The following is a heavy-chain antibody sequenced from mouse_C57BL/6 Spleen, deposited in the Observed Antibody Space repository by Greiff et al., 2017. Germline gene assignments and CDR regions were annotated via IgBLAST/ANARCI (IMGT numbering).Heavy chain of an antibody. J-gene: IGHJ2*01. V-gene: IGHV5-6*01. CDR2: ISSGGSYT. Sequence: EVQLVESGGDLVKPGGSLKLSCAASGFTFSSYGMSWVRQIPDKRLEWVANISSGGSYTYYHDNVKGRFTISGDNANNTLYLQMSSLKSEDTAIYYCARQTGGSSYVGYFDYWGQGTTLTVSS. D-gene: IGHD1-1*01. CDR3: ARQTGGSSYVGYFDY. CDR1: GFTFSSYG.